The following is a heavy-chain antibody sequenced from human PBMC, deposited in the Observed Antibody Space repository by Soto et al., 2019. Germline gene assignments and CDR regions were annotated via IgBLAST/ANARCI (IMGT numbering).Heavy chain of an antibody. CDR2: ISSSSSTI. J-gene: IGHJ6*02. V-gene: IGHV3-48*02. CDR1: GFTFSSYS. D-gene: IGHD3-22*01. CDR3: ARDLTGGGYYDDSSGYYTLYGMDG. Sequence: GGSLRLSCAASGFTFSSYSMNWVRQAPGKGLEWVSYISSSSSTIYYADSVKGRFTISRDNAKNSLYLQMNSLRDEDTAVYYCARDLTGGGYYDDSSGYYTLYGMDGWGQGTTVTVSS.